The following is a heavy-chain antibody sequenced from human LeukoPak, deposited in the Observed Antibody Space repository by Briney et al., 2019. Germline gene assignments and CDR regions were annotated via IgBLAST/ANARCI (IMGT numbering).Heavy chain of an antibody. D-gene: IGHD3-3*01. CDR1: GFTFSSYS. CDR2: ISSSSSTI. Sequence: PGVSLRLSCAASGFTFSSYSMNWVRQAPGKGLEWVSYISSSSSTIYYADSVKGRFTISRDNAKNSLYLQMNSLRAEDTAVYYCARGLTIFGVEGAFDIWGQGTMVTVSS. J-gene: IGHJ3*02. V-gene: IGHV3-48*04. CDR3: ARGLTIFGVEGAFDI.